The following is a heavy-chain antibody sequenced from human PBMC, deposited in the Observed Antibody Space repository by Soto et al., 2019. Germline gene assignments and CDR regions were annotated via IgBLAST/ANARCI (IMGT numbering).Heavy chain of an antibody. J-gene: IGHJ6*02. V-gene: IGHV1-18*01. CDR3: ARTYDFWSGYYSSGFDYYYGMDV. CDR2: ISAYNGNT. Sequence: GASVKVSCKASGYTFTSYGISWVRQAPGQGLEWMGWISAYNGNTNYAQKLQGRVTMTTDTSTSTAYMELRSLRSDDTAVYYCARTYDFWSGYYSSGFDYYYGMDVWGQGTTVTVSS. D-gene: IGHD3-3*01. CDR1: GYTFTSYG.